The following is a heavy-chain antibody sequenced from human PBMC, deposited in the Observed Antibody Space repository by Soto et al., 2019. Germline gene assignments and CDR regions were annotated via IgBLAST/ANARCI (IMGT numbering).Heavy chain of an antibody. Sequence: PSETLSLTCAVYGGSFSGYYWSWIRQPPGKGLEWIGEINHSGSTNYNPSLKSRVTISVDTSKNQFSLKLSSVTAADTAVYYCARGCHPRGRYQGYWGQGTLVTVSS. V-gene: IGHV4-34*01. D-gene: IGHD2-2*01. CDR1: GGSFSGYY. CDR3: ARGCHPRGRYQGY. CDR2: INHSGST. J-gene: IGHJ4*02.